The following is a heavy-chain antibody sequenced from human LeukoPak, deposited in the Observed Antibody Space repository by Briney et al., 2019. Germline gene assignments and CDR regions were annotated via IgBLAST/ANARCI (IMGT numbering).Heavy chain of an antibody. V-gene: IGHV3-33*01. D-gene: IGHD2-2*02. CDR3: ARDTPSRGYTPDY. Sequence: PGRSLRLSCAGSGFSFSRFGMHWVRQAPGKGLEWVAVIWYDGSNKYYAESVKGRFTSSRDNSKNTLYLQMNSLRVEDTAVYYCARDTPSRGYTPDYWGQGTLVTVSS. J-gene: IGHJ4*02. CDR1: GFSFSRFG. CDR2: IWYDGSNK.